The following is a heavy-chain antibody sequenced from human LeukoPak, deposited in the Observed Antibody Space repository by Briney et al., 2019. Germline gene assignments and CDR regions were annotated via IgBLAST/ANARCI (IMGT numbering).Heavy chain of an antibody. Sequence: GGSLRLSYAASGFSSGDYYMTWMRQAPGKGLEWVSYISSGGSIIHYADSVKGRFTISRDNAKSSLYLQMNSLKAEDTAVYYCTSGTDYWGQGTLVTVSS. CDR1: GFSSGDYY. CDR3: TSGTDY. V-gene: IGHV3-11*04. J-gene: IGHJ4*02. CDR2: ISSGGSII. D-gene: IGHD1-1*01.